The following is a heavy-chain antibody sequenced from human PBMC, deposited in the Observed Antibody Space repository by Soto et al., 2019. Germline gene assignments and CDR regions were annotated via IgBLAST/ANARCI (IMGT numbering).Heavy chain of an antibody. J-gene: IGHJ6*03. CDR2: IYSGGST. Sequence: EVQLVESGGGLVQPGGSLRLSCAASGFTVSSNYMSWVRQAPGKGLEWVSVIYSGGSTYYAASVKGRFTISRDNSKNTMNLQMNSVRAEDTAVYYCARESGPGVEGYRNYYHYYMDVWGKGTTVTVSS. CDR1: GFTVSSNY. D-gene: IGHD3-10*01. V-gene: IGHV3-66*01. CDR3: ARESGPGVEGYRNYYHYYMDV.